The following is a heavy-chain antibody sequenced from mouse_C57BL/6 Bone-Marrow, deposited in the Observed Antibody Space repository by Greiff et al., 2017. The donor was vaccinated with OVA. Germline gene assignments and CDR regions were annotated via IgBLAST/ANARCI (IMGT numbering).Heavy chain of an antibody. CDR3: ARGGYYGSRYFDY. D-gene: IGHD1-1*01. V-gene: IGHV1-58*01. Sequence: VQLQQSGAELVRPGSSVKMSCKTSGYTFTSYGINWVKQRPGQGLEWIGYIYIGNGYTEYNEKFKGKATLTADKSSSTAYMELRSLTSEDSAVYFCARGGYYGSRYFDYWGQGTTLTVSS. CDR1: GYTFTSYG. CDR2: IYIGNGYT. J-gene: IGHJ2*01.